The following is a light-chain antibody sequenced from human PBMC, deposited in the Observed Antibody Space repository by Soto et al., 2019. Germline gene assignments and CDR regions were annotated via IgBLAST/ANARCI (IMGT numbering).Light chain of an antibody. CDR2: WAS. V-gene: IGKV4-1*01. CDR1: QSVLYSSNNKNY. J-gene: IGKJ2*01. Sequence: DIVMTQSPDSLAVSLGERATINCKSSQSVLYSSNNKNYLAWYQQKPGQPPKLLIYWASTRESGVPDRFSGSGSGTDFTLTISSLQAEDGAVYYCQQYYSTPHTFGRGTKLEIK. CDR3: QQYYSTPHT.